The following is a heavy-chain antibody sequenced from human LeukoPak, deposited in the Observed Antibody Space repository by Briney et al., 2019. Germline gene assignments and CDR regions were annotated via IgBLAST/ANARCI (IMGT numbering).Heavy chain of an antibody. CDR3: ARDATRNYYFDY. J-gene: IGHJ4*02. D-gene: IGHD2/OR15-2a*01. CDR1: GFTFSSHW. CDR2: IKQDGSEK. Sequence: GGSLRLSCAASGFTFSSHWMSWVRQAPGKGLEWVANIKQDGSEKYYVDSVKGRFTISRDNAKNSLYLQMNSLRAEDTAVYYCARDATRNYYFDYWGQGTLVTVSS. V-gene: IGHV3-7*01.